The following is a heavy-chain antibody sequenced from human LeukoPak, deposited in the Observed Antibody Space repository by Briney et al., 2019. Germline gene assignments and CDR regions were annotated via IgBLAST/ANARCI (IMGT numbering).Heavy chain of an antibody. CDR3: ARSRGYGYYFDY. J-gene: IGHJ4*02. V-gene: IGHV4-59*08. CDR2: FYYSGST. Sequence: SETLSLTCTVSGGSISSYYWSWIRQPPGKGLEWIGYFYYSGSTNYNPSLKSRVTISVDTSKNQFSLILSSVTAADTAVYFCARSRGYGYYFDYWGQGTLVAVSS. D-gene: IGHD5-12*01. CDR1: GGSISSYY.